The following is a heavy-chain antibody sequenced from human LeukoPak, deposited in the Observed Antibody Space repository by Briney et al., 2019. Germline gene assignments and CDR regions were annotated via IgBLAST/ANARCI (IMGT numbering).Heavy chain of an antibody. CDR2: ISGSGGST. Sequence: GGSLGLSCAASGFTFSSYAMSWVRQAPGKGLEWVSAISGSGGSTYYADSVKGRFTISRDNSKNTLYLQMNSLRAEDTAVYYCAKDHYYYDSSGYLLWGRRELSFQHWGQGTLVTVSS. CDR1: GFTFSSYA. V-gene: IGHV3-23*01. J-gene: IGHJ1*01. D-gene: IGHD3-22*01. CDR3: AKDHYYYDSSGYLLWGRRELSFQH.